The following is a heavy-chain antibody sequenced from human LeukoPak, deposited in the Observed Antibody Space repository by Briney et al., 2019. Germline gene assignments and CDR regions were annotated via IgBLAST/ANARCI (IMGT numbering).Heavy chain of an antibody. D-gene: IGHD3-10*01. J-gene: IGHJ6*04. Sequence: QPGGSLRLSCAASGFTFSSYAMHWVRQAPGKGLEWVAVISYGGSNKYYADSVKGRFTISRDNSKNTLHLQMNSLRAEDTAVYYCARGRGRYYYYNMDVWGKGTTVTVSS. V-gene: IGHV3-30*04. CDR1: GFTFSSYA. CDR2: ISYGGSNK. CDR3: ARGRGRYYYYNMDV.